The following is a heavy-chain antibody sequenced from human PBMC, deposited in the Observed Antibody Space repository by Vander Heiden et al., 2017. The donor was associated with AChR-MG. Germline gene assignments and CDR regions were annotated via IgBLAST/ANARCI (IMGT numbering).Heavy chain of an antibody. CDR2: INHSGST. V-gene: IGHV4-34*01. Sequence: WIRQPPGKGLEWIGEINHSGSTNYNPSLKSRVTISVDTSKNQFSLKLSSVTAADTAVYYCARGLRYFDWLLKSYYYYGMDVWGQGTTVTVSS. D-gene: IGHD3-9*01. CDR3: ARGLRYFDWLLKSYYYYGMDV. J-gene: IGHJ6*02.